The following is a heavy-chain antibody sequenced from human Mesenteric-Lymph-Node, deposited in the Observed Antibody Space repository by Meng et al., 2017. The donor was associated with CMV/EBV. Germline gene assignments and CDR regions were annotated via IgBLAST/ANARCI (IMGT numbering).Heavy chain of an antibody. CDR2: VHHSGTT. V-gene: IGHV4-39*01. J-gene: IGHJ4*02. Sequence: QLQESGPGLVKPSEPLSLSFIVSGDSISNSTYYWTWIRQPPGKGLEWIGSVHHSGTTYYNPSLKGRLTISVDTSANLFSLRLTTVTAADTATYYCARRGNYDSDYSEYWGQGTLVTVSS. CDR3: ARRGNYDSDYSEY. CDR1: GDSISNSTYY. D-gene: IGHD3-22*01.